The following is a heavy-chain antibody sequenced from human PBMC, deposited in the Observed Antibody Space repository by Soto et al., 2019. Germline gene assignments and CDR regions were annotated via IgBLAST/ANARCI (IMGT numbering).Heavy chain of an antibody. D-gene: IGHD3-22*01. J-gene: IGHJ5*02. CDR2: IVPIFGTT. Sequence: SVKVSCKASGGTFGSDAITWVRQAPGQGLEWVGRIVPIFGTTNYAQNLQGRVTISADKSTLTSYMELHSLTSDDTALYYCARDRTDSGYYTNWLDPWGQGTQVTVSS. V-gene: IGHV1-69*06. CDR3: ARDRTDSGYYTNWLDP. CDR1: GGTFGSDA.